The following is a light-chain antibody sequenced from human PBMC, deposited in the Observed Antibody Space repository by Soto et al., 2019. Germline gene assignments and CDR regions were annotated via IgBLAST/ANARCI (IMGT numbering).Light chain of an antibody. CDR3: SSYTSSSTWV. CDR1: NSDIGGYNY. V-gene: IGLV2-14*01. Sequence: QSALTQPASVSGSPGQAITISCNGTNSDIGGYNYVCWYQQHPGKAPKPMIYEVSNRAPGVSDRFSASKSGNTASLTISGLQADDESFYYCSSYTSSSTWVFGGGTKLTVL. CDR2: EVS. J-gene: IGLJ3*02.